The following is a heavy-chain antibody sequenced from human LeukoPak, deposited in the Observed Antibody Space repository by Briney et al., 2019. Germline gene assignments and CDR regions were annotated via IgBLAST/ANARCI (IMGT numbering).Heavy chain of an antibody. CDR3: ASYYYDSSGLDY. J-gene: IGHJ4*02. V-gene: IGHV4-34*01. Sequence: SETLSLTCAVYGGSFSVYYWSWIRQPPGKGLEWIGEINHSGSTNYNPSLKSRVTISVDTSKNQFSLKLSSVTAADTAVYYCASYYYDSSGLDYWGQGTLVTVSS. D-gene: IGHD3-22*01. CDR1: GGSFSVYY. CDR2: INHSGST.